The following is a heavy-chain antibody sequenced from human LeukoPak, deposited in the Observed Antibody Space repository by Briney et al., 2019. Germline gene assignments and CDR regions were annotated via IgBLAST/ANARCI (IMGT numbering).Heavy chain of an antibody. J-gene: IGHJ3*02. V-gene: IGHV1-69*01. CDR1: GGTFSSYA. Sequence: SVKVSCKASGGTFSSYAIGWARQAPGQGLECMGGIIPIFGTANYAQKFQDRVTITADESTSTAYMELSSLRSEDTAVYYCARGYGGDAFDIWGQGTMVTVSS. D-gene: IGHD4-23*01. CDR2: IIPIFGTA. CDR3: ARGYGGDAFDI.